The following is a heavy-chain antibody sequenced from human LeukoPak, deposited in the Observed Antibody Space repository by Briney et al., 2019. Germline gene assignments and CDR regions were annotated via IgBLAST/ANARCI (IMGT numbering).Heavy chain of an antibody. Sequence: GGSLRLSCAASGFTFSSYGMHWVRQAPGKGLEWVAVISYDGSNKYYADSVKGRFTISRDNSKNTLYLQMNSLRAEDTAVYYCAKETGYGIVTTGYGMDVWGQGTTVTVSS. D-gene: IGHD2-15*01. V-gene: IGHV3-30*18. J-gene: IGHJ6*02. CDR3: AKETGYGIVTTGYGMDV. CDR1: GFTFSSYG. CDR2: ISYDGSNK.